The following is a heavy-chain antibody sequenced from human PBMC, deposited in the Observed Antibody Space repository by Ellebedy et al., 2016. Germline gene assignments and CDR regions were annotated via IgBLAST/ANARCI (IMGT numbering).Heavy chain of an antibody. Sequence: GESLKISXKGSGDSFTNYWIDWVRQMPGKGLEWMGIIYLGDSDTRYSPSFQGQVTISADKSISTAYLQWSSLKASDTAMYYCARHLTVGAISAFDIWGQGTMVTVSS. CDR2: IYLGDSDT. CDR1: GDSFTNYW. D-gene: IGHD1-26*01. V-gene: IGHV5-51*01. CDR3: ARHLTVGAISAFDI. J-gene: IGHJ3*02.